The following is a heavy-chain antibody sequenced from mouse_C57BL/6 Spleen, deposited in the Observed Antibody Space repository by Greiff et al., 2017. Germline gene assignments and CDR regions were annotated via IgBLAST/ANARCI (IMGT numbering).Heavy chain of an antibody. CDR2: ISYSGST. CDR3: ARGDYDGYFEV. V-gene: IGHV3-1*01. J-gene: IGHJ1*03. CDR1: GYSITSGYD. D-gene: IGHD2-4*01. Sequence: EVQLQQSGPGMVKPSQSLSLTCTVTGYSITSGYDWHWIRHFPGNKLEWMGYISYSGSTNYNPSLKSRISITHDTSKNHFFLKLNSVTTEDTATYYCARGDYDGYFEVWGTGTTVTVSS.